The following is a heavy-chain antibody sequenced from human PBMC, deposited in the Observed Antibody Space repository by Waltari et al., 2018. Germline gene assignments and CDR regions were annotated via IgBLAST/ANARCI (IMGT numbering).Heavy chain of an antibody. V-gene: IGHV4-39*01. CDR1: GGSISSSSYY. CDR3: ARQSGCSGGSCATEAFDI. Sequence: QLQLQESGPGLVKPSETLSPTCTVSGGSISSSSYYWGWIRQPPGKGLEWIGSIYYSGSTYYNPSLKSRVTISVDTSKNQFSLKLSSVTAADTAVYYCARQSGCSGGSCATEAFDIWGQGTMVTVSS. CDR2: IYYSGST. J-gene: IGHJ3*02. D-gene: IGHD2-15*01.